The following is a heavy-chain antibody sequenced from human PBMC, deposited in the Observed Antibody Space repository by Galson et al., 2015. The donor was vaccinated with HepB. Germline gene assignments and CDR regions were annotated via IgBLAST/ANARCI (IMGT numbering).Heavy chain of an antibody. Sequence: SVKVSCKASGGTFSSYAISWVRQAPGQGLEWMGGIIPIFGTANYAQKFQGRVTITADESTSTAYMELSSLRSEDTAVYYCARGGYYDFWSGYPTGYYYYGMDVWGQGTTVTVTS. CDR1: GGTFSSYA. V-gene: IGHV1-69*13. CDR2: IIPIFGTA. J-gene: IGHJ6*02. D-gene: IGHD3-3*01. CDR3: ARGGYYDFWSGYPTGYYYYGMDV.